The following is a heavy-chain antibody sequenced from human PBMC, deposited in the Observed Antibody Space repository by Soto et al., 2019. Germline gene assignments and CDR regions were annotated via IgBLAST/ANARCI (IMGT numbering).Heavy chain of an antibody. CDR1: GYTFTSYG. CDR2: ISAYNGNT. D-gene: IGHD6-13*01. Sequence: ASVKVSCKASGYTFTSYGISWVRQAPGQGLEWMGWISAYNGNTNYAQKLQGRVTMTTDTSKNTLYLQMNSLRAEDTAVYYCAREREEGGYSSSYDYWGQGTLVTVSS. V-gene: IGHV1-18*01. J-gene: IGHJ4*02. CDR3: AREREEGGYSSSYDY.